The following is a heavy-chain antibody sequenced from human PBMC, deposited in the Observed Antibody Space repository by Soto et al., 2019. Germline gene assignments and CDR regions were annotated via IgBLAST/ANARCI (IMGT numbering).Heavy chain of an antibody. CDR3: ARAILRWFDP. Sequence: SETLSLTCTVSGGSISSYYWSWIRQPPGKGLEWIGYIYYSGSTNYNPSLKSRVTISVDTSKNQFSLKLSSVTAADTAVYYCARAILRWFDPWGQGTLVTVSS. CDR2: IYYSGST. J-gene: IGHJ5*02. CDR1: GGSISSYY. D-gene: IGHD3-16*01. V-gene: IGHV4-59*01.